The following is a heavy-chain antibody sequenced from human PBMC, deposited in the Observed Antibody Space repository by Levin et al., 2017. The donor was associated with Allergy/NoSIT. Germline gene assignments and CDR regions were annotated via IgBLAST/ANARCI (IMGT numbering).Heavy chain of an antibody. V-gene: IGHV1-2*02. CDR1: GYTFTGYY. Sequence: ASVKVSCKASGYTFTGYYMHWVRQAPGQGLEWMGWINPNSGGTNYAQKFQGRVTMTRDTSISTAYMELSRLRSDDTAVYYCAKDTGDYGDYVELDYWGQGTLVTVSS. CDR2: INPNSGGT. CDR3: AKDTGDYGDYVELDY. D-gene: IGHD4-17*01. J-gene: IGHJ4*02.